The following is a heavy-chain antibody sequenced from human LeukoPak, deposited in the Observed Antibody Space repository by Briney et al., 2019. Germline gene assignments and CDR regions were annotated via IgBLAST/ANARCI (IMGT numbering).Heavy chain of an antibody. CDR1: GFTFSSYS. J-gene: IGHJ5*02. V-gene: IGHV3-48*01. CDR2: ISSSNNTI. Sequence: GGSLRLSCAASGFTFSSYSMNWVRQAPGKGLEWVSYISSSNNTIYYADSVKGRFTISRDNAKNSLYLQMNSLRAEDTAVYYCATRTTYYYGSGSYNAWGQGTLVTVSS. D-gene: IGHD3-10*01. CDR3: ATRTTYYYGSGSYNA.